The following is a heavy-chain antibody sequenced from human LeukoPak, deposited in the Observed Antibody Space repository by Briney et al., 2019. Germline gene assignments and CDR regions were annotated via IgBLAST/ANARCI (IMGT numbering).Heavy chain of an antibody. D-gene: IGHD6-19*01. V-gene: IGHV4-34*01. J-gene: IGHJ4*02. CDR3: ARLGYSSG. CDR1: GGSFSGYY. Sequence: SETLSLTCAVYGGSFSGYYWSWIRQPTGKGLDWIGEINHSVSTNYNPSLKSRVTISVDTSKNQFSLKLSSVTAADTAVYYCARLGYSSGWGQGTLVTVSS. CDR2: INHSVST.